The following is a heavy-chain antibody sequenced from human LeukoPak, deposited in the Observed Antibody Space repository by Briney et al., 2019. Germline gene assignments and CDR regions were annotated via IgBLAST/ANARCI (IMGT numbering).Heavy chain of an antibody. CDR3: AKDGTQETFGF. Sequence: TGRTLRLSCAASGFTFRSYGMHWVRQAPGKGLEWVAVISFDGSNKYYGDSVKGRFTISRDNSRNTLYLQMNSLRAEDTAVYYCAKDGTQETFGFWGQGTLVTVSS. D-gene: IGHD1-26*01. CDR1: GFTFRSYG. J-gene: IGHJ4*02. V-gene: IGHV3-30*18. CDR2: ISFDGSNK.